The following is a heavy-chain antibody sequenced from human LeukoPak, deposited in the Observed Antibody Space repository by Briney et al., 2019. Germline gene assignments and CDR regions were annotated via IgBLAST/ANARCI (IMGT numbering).Heavy chain of an antibody. Sequence: GASVKVSCKASGYTFTSYYMHWVRQAPGQGLEWMGWINPNSGGTNYAQKFQGRVTMTRDTSISTAYMELSRLRSDDTAVYYCAREVGYARLWFGESMNWFDPWGQGTLVTVSS. CDR2: INPNSGGT. D-gene: IGHD3-10*01. CDR3: AREVGYARLWFGESMNWFDP. V-gene: IGHV1-2*02. J-gene: IGHJ5*02. CDR1: GYTFTSYY.